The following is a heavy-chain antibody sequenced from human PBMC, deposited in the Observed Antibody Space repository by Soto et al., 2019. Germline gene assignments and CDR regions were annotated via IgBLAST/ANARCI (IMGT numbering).Heavy chain of an antibody. CDR1: GGSNIRDGYY. Sequence: QVQLQESGPGLVKPSQTLSLTCTVSGGSNIRDGYYWSWIRQHPGKGLEWIAYISYSGSSYSNPSLKSRVTISADASKTQFSLRLISVTAADTAVYYCARDKYCSGGSCRKNWFDPWGQGTLVTVSS. CDR3: ARDKYCSGGSCRKNWFDP. D-gene: IGHD2-15*01. CDR2: ISYSGSS. V-gene: IGHV4-31*03. J-gene: IGHJ5*02.